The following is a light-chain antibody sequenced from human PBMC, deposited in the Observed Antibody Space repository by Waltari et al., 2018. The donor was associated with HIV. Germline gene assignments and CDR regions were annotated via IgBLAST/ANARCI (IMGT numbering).Light chain of an antibody. CDR1: TSAVGFYAS. Sequence: QSALTQPPSVSGSPGQSVSISCSGTTSAVGFYASVSWYQQYPGKAPKLIIFDVNQRPSGVPERFSGSKSGNTASLTISGLQTEDEADYFCCAYAAGHVSYVFGNGTAVAVL. CDR2: DVN. V-gene: IGLV2-11*01. J-gene: IGLJ1*01. CDR3: CAYAAGHVSYV.